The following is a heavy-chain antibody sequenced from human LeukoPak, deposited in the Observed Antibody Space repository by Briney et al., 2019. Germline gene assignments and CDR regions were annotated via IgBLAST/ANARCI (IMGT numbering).Heavy chain of an antibody. Sequence: SETLSLTCTVSGGSISSSSYYWGWIRQPPGQGLEWIGSIYYSGSTYYNPSLKSRVTISVDTSKNQFSLKLSSVTAADTAVYYCARKSGSYFFWGQGTLVTVSS. CDR2: IYYSGST. CDR3: ARKSGSYFF. J-gene: IGHJ4*02. CDR1: GGSISSSSYY. D-gene: IGHD1-26*01. V-gene: IGHV4-39*01.